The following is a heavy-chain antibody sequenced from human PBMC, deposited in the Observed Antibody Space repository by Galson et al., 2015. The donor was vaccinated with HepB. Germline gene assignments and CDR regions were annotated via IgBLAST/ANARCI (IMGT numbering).Heavy chain of an antibody. CDR2: INPNSGGT. CDR1: GYTFTGYY. CDR3: ARLVYCSSTSCYPPYYYYMDV. D-gene: IGHD2-2*01. V-gene: IGHV1-2*02. J-gene: IGHJ6*03. Sequence: SVKVSCKASGYTFTGYYMHWVRQAPGQGLEWMGWINPNSGGTNYAQKFQGRVTMTRDTSISTAYMELSRLRSDDTAVYYCARLVYCSSTSCYPPYYYYMDVWGKGTTVTVSS.